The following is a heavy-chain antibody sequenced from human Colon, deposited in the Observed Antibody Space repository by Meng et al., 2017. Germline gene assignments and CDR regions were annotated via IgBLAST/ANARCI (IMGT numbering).Heavy chain of an antibody. V-gene: IGHV4-61*01. Sequence: QGQPHESGPGLVRPSETLSLTCNVSGGSVSSASYYWSWIRQPPGKGLEWIGLIHYSGSRNYNPSLKSRVTMSVDTSKNQVSLRLTSVTAADTAVYYCARFYGSGTFEVHDYWGQGTLVTVSS. CDR1: GGSVSSASYY. CDR3: ARFYGSGTFEVHDY. D-gene: IGHD3-10*01. CDR2: IHYSGSR. J-gene: IGHJ4*02.